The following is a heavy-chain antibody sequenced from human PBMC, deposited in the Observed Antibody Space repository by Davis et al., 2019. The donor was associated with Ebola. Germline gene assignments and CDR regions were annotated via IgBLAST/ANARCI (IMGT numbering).Heavy chain of an antibody. CDR1: GGSISSSSYY. D-gene: IGHD2-2*01. CDR2: IYYSGTT. V-gene: IGHV4-39*01. Sequence: MPSETLSLTCTVSGGSISSSSYYWGWIRQPPGKGLEWIGSIYYSGTTYYNPSLKSRVTISVDTSKNQFSLKLSSVTAADTAVYYCARSIRVVVPAATGIAAAGYFDYWGQGTLVTVSS. J-gene: IGHJ4*02. CDR3: ARSIRVVVPAATGIAAAGYFDY.